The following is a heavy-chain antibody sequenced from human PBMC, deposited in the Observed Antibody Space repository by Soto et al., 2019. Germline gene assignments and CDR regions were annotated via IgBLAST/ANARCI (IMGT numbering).Heavy chain of an antibody. CDR2: IYYSGST. D-gene: IGHD2-15*01. J-gene: IGHJ6*02. Sequence: TLSLTCTVSGGSISSGGYYWSWIRQHPGKGLEWIGYIYYSGSTYYNPSLKSRVTISVDTSKNQFSLKLSSVTAADTAVYYCARDEVVVVVAARYYYYGMDVWGQGTTVTVS. CDR1: GGSISSGGYY. CDR3: ARDEVVVVVAARYYYYGMDV. V-gene: IGHV4-31*03.